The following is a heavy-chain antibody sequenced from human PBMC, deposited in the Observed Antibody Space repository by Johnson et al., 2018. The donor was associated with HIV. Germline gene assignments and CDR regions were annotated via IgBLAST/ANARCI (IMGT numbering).Heavy chain of an antibody. CDR1: GFTFSSYA. V-gene: IGHV3-23*04. CDR3: ARVTIFGVTKVDAFDI. Sequence: VHLVESGGGLVQPGGSLRLSCAASGFTFSSYAMSWVRQAPGKGLEWVSAISGSGGSTYYADSVKGRFTISRDNSKNTLYLQMNSLRAEDTALYYCARVTIFGVTKVDAFDIWGHGTMVTVSS. J-gene: IGHJ3*02. D-gene: IGHD3-3*01. CDR2: ISGSGGST.